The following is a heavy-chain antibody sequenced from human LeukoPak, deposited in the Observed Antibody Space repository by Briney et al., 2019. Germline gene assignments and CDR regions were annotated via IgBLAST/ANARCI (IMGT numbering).Heavy chain of an antibody. CDR1: GFTFSSYA. CDR2: ITGSADST. Sequence: GGSLRLSCAASGFTFSSYAMSWVRQAPGRGLEWVSAITGSADSTYYADSVKGRFTISRDNSKNTLYLQMNSLRAEDTAVYYCAKRASFGDYGVGYFDYWGQGTLVTVSS. V-gene: IGHV3-23*01. D-gene: IGHD4-17*01. J-gene: IGHJ4*02. CDR3: AKRASFGDYGVGYFDY.